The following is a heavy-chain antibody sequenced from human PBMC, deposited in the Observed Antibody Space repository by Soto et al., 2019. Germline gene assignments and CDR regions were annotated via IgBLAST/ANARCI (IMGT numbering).Heavy chain of an antibody. J-gene: IGHJ6*02. CDR3: AKEGTAEWINYYYPTDV. CDR2: ISGSGGSR. V-gene: IGHV3-23*01. D-gene: IGHD5-12*01. CDR1: GFNFSSFA. Sequence: EVQLLESGGGLVQPGGSLRLSCAGSGFNFSSFAMTWVRQAPGKGLEWVSTISGSGGSRFYAASVKGRFTLTRDNSKDTVYLQMNSLRVEDTSFYYCAKEGTAEWINYYYPTDVWGRGTPVTVSS.